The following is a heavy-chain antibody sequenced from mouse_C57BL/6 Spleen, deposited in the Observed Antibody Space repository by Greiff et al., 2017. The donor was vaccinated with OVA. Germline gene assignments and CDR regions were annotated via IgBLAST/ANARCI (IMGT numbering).Heavy chain of an antibody. Sequence: VQLQHSGPELVKPGASVKISCKASGYSFTGYYMNWVKQSPEKSLEWIGEINPSTGGTTYNQKFKAKATLTVDKSSSTAYMQLKSLTSEDSAVYYCANPNYWGQGTTLTVSS. CDR3: ANPNY. CDR1: GYSFTGYY. V-gene: IGHV1-42*01. J-gene: IGHJ2*01. CDR2: INPSTGGT.